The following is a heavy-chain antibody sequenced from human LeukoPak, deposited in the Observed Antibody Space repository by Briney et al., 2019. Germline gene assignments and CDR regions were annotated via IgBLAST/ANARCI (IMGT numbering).Heavy chain of an antibody. J-gene: IGHJ4*02. D-gene: IGHD5-24*01. CDR2: LYPGDSDT. CDR3: ARWVEMATITDFDY. Sequence: GESLKISCQASGFSFTGYWIGWVRQMPGKGLEWMGILYPGDSDTRYSPSFQGQVTISADKSISTAYLQWSSLKASDTAMYYCARWVEMATITDFDYWGQGTLVTVSS. V-gene: IGHV5-51*01. CDR1: GFSFTGYW.